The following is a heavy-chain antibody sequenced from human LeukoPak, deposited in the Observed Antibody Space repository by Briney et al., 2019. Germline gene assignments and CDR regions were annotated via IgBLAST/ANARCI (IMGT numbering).Heavy chain of an antibody. V-gene: IGHV4-59*01. CDR2: IYYSGST. CDR3: ARYYYDSSGYYGDYYFDY. Sequence: SETLSLTCTVSGGSISSYYWSWIRQPPGKGLEWIGYIYYSGSTNYNPSLKSRVTISVDTSKNQFSLKLSSVTAADTAVYYCARYYYDSSGYYGDYYFDYWGQGTLVTVSS. D-gene: IGHD3-22*01. CDR1: GGSISSYY. J-gene: IGHJ4*02.